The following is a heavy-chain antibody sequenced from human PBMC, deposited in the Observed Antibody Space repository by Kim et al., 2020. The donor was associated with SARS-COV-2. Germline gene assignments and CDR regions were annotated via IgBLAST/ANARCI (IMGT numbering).Heavy chain of an antibody. V-gene: IGHV3-9*01. Sequence: GGSLRLSCAASGLTFDDYAMHWVRQAPGKGLEWVSGISWNSGSIGYADSVKGRFTISRDNAKNSLYLQMNSLRAEDTALYYCAKGGYCSGGSCFDYWGQGTLVTVSS. J-gene: IGHJ4*02. D-gene: IGHD2-15*01. CDR2: ISWNSGSI. CDR3: AKGGYCSGGSCFDY. CDR1: GLTFDDYA.